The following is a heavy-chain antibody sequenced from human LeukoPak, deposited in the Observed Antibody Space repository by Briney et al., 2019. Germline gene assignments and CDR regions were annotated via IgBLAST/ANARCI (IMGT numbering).Heavy chain of an antibody. J-gene: IGHJ5*02. Sequence: SETLSLTCTVSGGSISSHYWSWIRQPPGKGLEWIGYIYYSGSTNYNPSLKSRVTISVDTSKNQFSLKLSSVTAADTGVYYCARAPYYDFWSGYYLGWFDPWGQGTLVTVSS. CDR3: ARAPYYDFWSGYYLGWFDP. D-gene: IGHD3-3*01. CDR1: GGSISSHY. V-gene: IGHV4-59*11. CDR2: IYYSGST.